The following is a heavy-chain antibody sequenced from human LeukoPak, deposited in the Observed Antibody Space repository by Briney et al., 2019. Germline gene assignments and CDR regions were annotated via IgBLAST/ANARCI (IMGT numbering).Heavy chain of an antibody. CDR3: AKGPFGNYYGPVDY. CDR1: GFTFSSYG. V-gene: IGHV3-30*18. CDR2: ISYDGSNK. J-gene: IGHJ4*02. D-gene: IGHD3-10*01. Sequence: GGSLRLSCAASGFTFSSYGMHWVRQAPGKGLEWVAVISYDGSNKYYADSVKGRFTIFRDNSKNTLYMQMNSLRAEDTAVYYCAKGPFGNYYGPVDYWGQGTLVTVSS.